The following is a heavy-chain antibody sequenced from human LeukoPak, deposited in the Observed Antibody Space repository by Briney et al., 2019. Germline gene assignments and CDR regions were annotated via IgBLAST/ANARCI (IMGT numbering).Heavy chain of an antibody. Sequence: GGSLRLSCAASGFTFSSYAMSWVRQAPGKGLEWVSAISGSGDSTYYADSMKGRFTISRDNSKNTLYLQMNSLRAEDTAVYYCAKAGAVVVVAAKYFDYWGQGTLVTVSS. J-gene: IGHJ4*02. CDR2: ISGSGDST. V-gene: IGHV3-23*01. CDR1: GFTFSSYA. D-gene: IGHD2-15*01. CDR3: AKAGAVVVVAAKYFDY.